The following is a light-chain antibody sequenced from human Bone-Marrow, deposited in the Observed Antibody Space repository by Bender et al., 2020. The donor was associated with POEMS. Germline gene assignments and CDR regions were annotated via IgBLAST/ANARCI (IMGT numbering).Light chain of an antibody. CDR1: NRDVGGYQY. CDR2: DDT. J-gene: IGLJ2*01. CDR3: CSYTLSSTLT. V-gene: IGLV2-14*03. Sequence: QSALTQPASVSGSPGQSITISCTGTNRDVGGYQYVSWYQQFPGKAPKLVISDDTHRPSWVSDRFSGSKSGNTASLTISGLQTDDEADYYCCSYTLSSTLTFGGGTKLTVL.